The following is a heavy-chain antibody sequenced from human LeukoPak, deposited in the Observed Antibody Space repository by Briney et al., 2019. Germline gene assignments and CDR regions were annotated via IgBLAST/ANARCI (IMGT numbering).Heavy chain of an antibody. J-gene: IGHJ4*02. CDR2: VKYDGSTT. CDR1: GFTFSAYW. D-gene: IGHD3-9*01. CDR3: ARDLDWLLFDY. V-gene: IGHV3-74*01. Sequence: GGSLRLSCAASGFTFSAYWMHWVRQAPGKGLVWVSRVKYDGSTTTYADSVKGRFTISRDNAKNILYLQMNSLRVEDTAVYYCARDLDWLLFDYWGQGTLVTLFS.